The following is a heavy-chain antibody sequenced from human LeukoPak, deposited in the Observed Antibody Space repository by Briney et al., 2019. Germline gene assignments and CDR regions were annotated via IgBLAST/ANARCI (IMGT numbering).Heavy chain of an antibody. Sequence: ASVKVSCKASGYTFTGYYMHWVRQAPGQGLEWMGRINPNSGGTNYAQKFQGRVTMTRDTSISTAYMELSRLRFDDTAVYYCARDPRIAVAGKYFDYWGRGTLVSVSS. CDR2: INPNSGGT. J-gene: IGHJ4*02. CDR3: ARDPRIAVAGKYFDY. D-gene: IGHD6-19*01. CDR1: GYTFTGYY. V-gene: IGHV1-2*06.